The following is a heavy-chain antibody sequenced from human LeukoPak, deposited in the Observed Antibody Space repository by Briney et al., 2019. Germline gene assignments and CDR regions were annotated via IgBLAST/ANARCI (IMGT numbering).Heavy chain of an antibody. Sequence: GGSLRLSSAASGFTFSSYWMSWVRQAPGKGLEWVANIKQDGSEKYYVDSVKGRFTISRDNAKNSLYLQMNSLRAEDTAVYYCARDHTYYDFWSGYSRGVYYMDVWGKGTTVTVSS. J-gene: IGHJ6*03. CDR2: IKQDGSEK. V-gene: IGHV3-7*01. CDR3: ARDHTYYDFWSGYSRGVYYMDV. CDR1: GFTFSSYW. D-gene: IGHD3-3*01.